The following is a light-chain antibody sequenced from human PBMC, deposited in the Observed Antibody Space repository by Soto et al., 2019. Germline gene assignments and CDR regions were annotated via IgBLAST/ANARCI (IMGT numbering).Light chain of an antibody. J-gene: IGKJ1*01. CDR3: QQRINWPPT. CDR2: DAS. CDR1: QSVNIY. Sequence: DIVLTQSPATLSLSPGERATLSXRASQSVNIYLAWYQQKPGQAPRXXIYDASNRATGIPARFSGSGSGTDFTLTISSLEPEDFAVYYCQQRINWPPTFGQGTKVDIK. V-gene: IGKV3-11*01.